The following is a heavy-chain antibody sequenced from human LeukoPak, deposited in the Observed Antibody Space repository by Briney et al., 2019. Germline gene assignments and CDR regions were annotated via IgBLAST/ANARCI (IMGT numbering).Heavy chain of an antibody. CDR3: ASLRRDGYNFNY. D-gene: IGHD5-24*01. CDR1: GGSISSGSYY. V-gene: IGHV4-61*01. J-gene: IGHJ4*02. Sequence: PSQTLSLTCTVSGGSISSGSYYWSWIRQPPGKGLEWIGYIYYSGSTNYNPSLKSRVTISVDTSKNQFSLILTSVTAADTAVYYCASLRRDGYNFNYWGQGTLVTVSS. CDR2: IYYSGST.